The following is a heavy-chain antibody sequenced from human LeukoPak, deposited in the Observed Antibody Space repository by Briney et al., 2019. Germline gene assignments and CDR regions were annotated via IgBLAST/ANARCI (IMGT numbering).Heavy chain of an antibody. V-gene: IGHV1-24*01. J-gene: IGHJ4*02. CDR3: ATDYSNYFASTRGPHQETNDY. D-gene: IGHD4-11*01. CDR1: GYTLTELS. Sequence: ASVKVTCKVSGYTLTELSMHWVRQAPGKGLEWMGGFDPEDGETIYAQKFQGRVTMTEDTSTDTAYMELSSLRSEDTAVYYCATDYSNYFASTRGPHQETNDYWGQGTLVTVSS. CDR2: FDPEDGET.